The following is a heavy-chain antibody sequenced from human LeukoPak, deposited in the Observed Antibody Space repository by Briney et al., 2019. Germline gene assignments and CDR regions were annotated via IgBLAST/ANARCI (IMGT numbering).Heavy chain of an antibody. CDR1: GYTFTSYG. D-gene: IGHD4-11*01. CDR3: VAEVIEVTMGDY. J-gene: IGHJ4*02. CDR2: ISAYNGNT. Sequence: GASVKVSCKASGYTFTSYGISWVRQAPGQGLEWMGWISAYNGNTNYAQKLQGRVAMTTDTSTSTAYMELRSLKYEDTAVYYCVAEVIEVTMGDYWGQGTLVTVSS. V-gene: IGHV1-18*01.